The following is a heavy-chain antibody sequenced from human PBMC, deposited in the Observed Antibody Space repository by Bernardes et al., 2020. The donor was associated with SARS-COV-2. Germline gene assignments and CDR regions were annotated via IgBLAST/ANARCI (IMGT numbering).Heavy chain of an antibody. CDR1: GGSISRTSYY. J-gene: IGHJ4*02. D-gene: IGHD3-22*01. CDR3: ARDGDGSGFYPSDY. Sequence: SETLSLTCTVSGGSISRTSYYWGWIRQPPGKGLECIGSIYYSGSTYYNPSLKSRVTISVDTSKNQFSLKLSSMTVADTAVYYCARDGDGSGFYPSDYWGQGTLVTVPS. CDR2: IYYSGST. V-gene: IGHV4-39*02.